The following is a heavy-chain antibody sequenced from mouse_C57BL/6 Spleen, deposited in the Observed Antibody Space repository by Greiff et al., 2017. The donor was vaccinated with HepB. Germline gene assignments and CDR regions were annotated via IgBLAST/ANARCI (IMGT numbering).Heavy chain of an antibody. J-gene: IGHJ2*01. D-gene: IGHD1-1*01. CDR2: IYPGSGST. V-gene: IGHV1-55*01. Sequence: VKLQQPGAELVKPGASVKMSCKASGYTFTSYWITWVKQRPGQGLEWIGDIYPGSGSTNYNEKFKSKATLTVDTSSSTAYMQLSSLTSEDSAVYYCARSGITTVEYFDYWDQGTTLTVSS. CDR3: ARSGITTVEYFDY. CDR1: GYTFTSYW.